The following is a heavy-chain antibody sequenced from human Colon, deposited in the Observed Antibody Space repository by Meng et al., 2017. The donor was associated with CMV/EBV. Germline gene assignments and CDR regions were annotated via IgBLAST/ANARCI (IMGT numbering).Heavy chain of an antibody. Sequence: FTFDDYTMHWVRQSPGKGLEWVSLITWDGGITYYADSMKGRFTISRDNSKNSMYLQMNSLRTEDTGLYYCARGNYYYGSGSYSFFDHWGQGTLVTVSS. CDR1: FTFDDYT. J-gene: IGHJ4*02. V-gene: IGHV3-43*01. CDR3: ARGNYYYGSGSYSFFDH. D-gene: IGHD3-10*01. CDR2: ITWDGGIT.